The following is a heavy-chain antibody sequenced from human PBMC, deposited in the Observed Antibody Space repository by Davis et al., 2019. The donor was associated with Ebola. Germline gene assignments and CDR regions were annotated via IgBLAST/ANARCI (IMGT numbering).Heavy chain of an antibody. J-gene: IGHJ6*02. CDR1: GYTFTSYD. CDR2: MNPNSGNT. Sequence: AASVKVSCKASGYTFTSYDINWVRQATGQGLEWMGWMNPNSGNTGYAQKFQGRVTMTSNTSISTAYMELSSLRSEDTAVYYCARERGITYYYYGMDVWGQGTTVTVSS. D-gene: IGHD7-27*01. V-gene: IGHV1-8*01. CDR3: ARERGITYYYYGMDV.